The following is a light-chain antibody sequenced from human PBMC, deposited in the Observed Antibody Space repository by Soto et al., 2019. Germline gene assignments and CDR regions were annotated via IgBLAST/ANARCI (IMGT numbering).Light chain of an antibody. CDR3: QVWDSREV. V-gene: IGLV3-21*04. J-gene: IGLJ2*01. CDR2: YDS. CDR1: NIGSKS. Sequence: SYELTQPPSVSVAPGETARIPCGANNIGSKSVHWYQQKPGQAPVLIIYYDSDRPSGIPERFSASNSGNTATLTISRVEAGDEADYLCQVWDSREVLGVGTQLTVL.